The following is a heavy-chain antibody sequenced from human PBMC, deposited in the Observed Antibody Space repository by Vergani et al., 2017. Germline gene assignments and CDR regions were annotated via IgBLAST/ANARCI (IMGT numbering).Heavy chain of an antibody. J-gene: IGHJ4*02. V-gene: IGHV3-23*01. D-gene: IGHD6-13*01. Sequence: EVQLLESGGGLVQPGGSLRLSCAASGFTFSSYAMSWVRQAPGKGLEWVSAISGSGGSTYYADPVKGRFTISRDNSKNTLYLQMNSLRAEDTAVYYCAKDYSSSWYFDYWGQGTLVTVSS. CDR2: ISGSGGST. CDR3: AKDYSSSWYFDY. CDR1: GFTFSSYA.